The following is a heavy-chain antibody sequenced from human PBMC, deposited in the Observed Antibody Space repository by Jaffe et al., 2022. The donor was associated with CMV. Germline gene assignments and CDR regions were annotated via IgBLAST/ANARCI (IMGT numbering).Heavy chain of an antibody. J-gene: IGHJ5*02. CDR2: INHRGST. D-gene: IGHD3-10*01. CDR3: TRGRVGMVRTPAITWFDP. Sequence: QVQLQQWGAGLLKPSETLSLTCAVYGGSFSGYYWSWIRQPPGKGLEWIGEINHRGSTNYNPSLKRRVTISVDTSTNQFSLKVTSVTAADTAVYYCTRGRVGMVRTPAITWFDPWGQGTLVTVSS. CDR1: GGSFSGYY. V-gene: IGHV4-34*01.